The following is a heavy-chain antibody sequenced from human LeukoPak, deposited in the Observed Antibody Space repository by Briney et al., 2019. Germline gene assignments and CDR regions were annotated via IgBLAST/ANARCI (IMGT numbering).Heavy chain of an antibody. V-gene: IGHV4-59*01. J-gene: IGHJ4*02. CDR2: IYYSGST. Sequence: PSGTLSLTCTVSGGSISSYYWSWIRQPPGKGLEWIGYIYYSGSTNYNPSLKSRVTISVDTSKNQFSLKLSSVTAADTAVYYCARDNGSGWCGPFDYWGQGTLVTVSS. D-gene: IGHD6-19*01. CDR3: ARDNGSGWCGPFDY. CDR1: GGSISSYY.